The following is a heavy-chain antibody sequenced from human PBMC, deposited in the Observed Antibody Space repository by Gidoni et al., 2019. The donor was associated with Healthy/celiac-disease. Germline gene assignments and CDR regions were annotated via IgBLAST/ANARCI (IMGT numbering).Heavy chain of an antibody. CDR2: IWYDGSNK. J-gene: IGHJ6*02. CDR1: GFPFSSYG. D-gene: IGHD3-3*01. CDR3: AGITRFWSGYSGYYYYGMDV. Sequence: QVQLVESGGGVVQPGRSLRPACAAPGFPFSSYGMPWVRQAPGKGLEWVEGIWYDGSNKYYADSVKGRFTISRDNSKNTLYLQMNSLRAEDTAVYYCAGITRFWSGYSGYYYYGMDVWGQGTTVTVSS. V-gene: IGHV3-33*01.